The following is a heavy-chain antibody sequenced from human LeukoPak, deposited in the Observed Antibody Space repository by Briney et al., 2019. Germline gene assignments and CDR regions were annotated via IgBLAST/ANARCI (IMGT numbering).Heavy chain of an antibody. Sequence: SETLSLTCTVSGGSISSYYWSWIRQPPGKGLEWIGYIYYSGSTNYNPSLKSRVTISVDTSKNQFSLKLSSVTAADTAVYYCARVGYSGSYENYFDYWGQGTLVTVSS. V-gene: IGHV4-59*01. CDR3: ARVGYSGSYENYFDY. J-gene: IGHJ4*02. CDR1: GGSISSYY. CDR2: IYYSGST. D-gene: IGHD1-26*01.